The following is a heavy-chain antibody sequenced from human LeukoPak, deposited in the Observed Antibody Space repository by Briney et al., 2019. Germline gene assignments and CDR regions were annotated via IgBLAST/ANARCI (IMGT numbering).Heavy chain of an antibody. Sequence: ASVKVSCKASGGTFSSYAISWVRQAPGQGLEWMGGIIPIFGTASYAQKFQGRVTITTDESTSTAYMELSSLRSEDTAVYYCASQRYCSSTSCYTGIYYYYMDVWGKGTTVTVSS. CDR2: IIPIFGTA. J-gene: IGHJ6*03. CDR3: ASQRYCSSTSCYTGIYYYYMDV. D-gene: IGHD2-2*02. CDR1: GGTFSSYA. V-gene: IGHV1-69*05.